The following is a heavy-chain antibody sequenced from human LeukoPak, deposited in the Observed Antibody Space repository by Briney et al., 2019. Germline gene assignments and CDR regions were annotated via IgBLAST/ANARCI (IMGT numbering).Heavy chain of an antibody. J-gene: IGHJ5*02. CDR3: AKSQLLPSYWFDP. CDR2: ISWNSGSI. CDR1: GFTFDDYA. D-gene: IGHD2-2*01. Sequence: GGSLRLFCAASGFTFDDYAMHWVRQAPGKGLEWVSGISWNSGSIGYADSVKARFTISRDNAKNSLYLQMNSLRAEDTALYYCAKSQLLPSYWFDPWGQGTLVTVSS. V-gene: IGHV3-9*01.